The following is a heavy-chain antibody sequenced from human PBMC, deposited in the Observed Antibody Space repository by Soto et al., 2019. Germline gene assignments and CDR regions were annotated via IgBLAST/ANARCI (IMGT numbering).Heavy chain of an antibody. CDR3: AREYSGYGGSDY. Sequence: QVQLVQSGAEVKKPGSSVKVSCKASGGTFSSYTISWVRQAPGQGLEWMGRIIPILGIANYAQKFQGRVTIPADKSTSTAYMELSSLRSEDTVVYYCAREYSGYGGSDYWGQGTLVTVSS. V-gene: IGHV1-69*08. CDR2: IIPILGIA. J-gene: IGHJ4*02. D-gene: IGHD5-12*01. CDR1: GGTFSSYT.